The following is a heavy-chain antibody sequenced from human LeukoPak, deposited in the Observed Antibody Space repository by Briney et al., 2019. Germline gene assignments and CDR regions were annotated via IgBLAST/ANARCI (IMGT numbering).Heavy chain of an antibody. D-gene: IGHD3-22*01. V-gene: IGHV1-69*05. CDR3: ARERYYDSSGYYFFDY. Sequence: SVKVSCKVSGGTFSSYAISWVRQAPGQWLEWMGRIIPIFGTANYAQKFQGRVTITTDESTSTAYMELSSLRSEDTAVYYCARERYYDSSGYYFFDYWGQGTLVTVSS. CDR2: IIPIFGTA. J-gene: IGHJ4*02. CDR1: GGTFSSYA.